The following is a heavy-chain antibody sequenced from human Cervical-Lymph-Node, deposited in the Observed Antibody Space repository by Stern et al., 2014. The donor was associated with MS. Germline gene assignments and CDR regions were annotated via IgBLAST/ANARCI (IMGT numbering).Heavy chain of an antibody. CDR3: ARGATQAFDP. V-gene: IGHV4-59*01. J-gene: IGHJ5*02. Sequence: QVQLQESGPGLVKPSETLSLTCTVPGGSISSYYWSWIRQPPGKGLEWIGYIYYSGSTNYNPSLKSRVTISVDTSKNQFSLKLSSVTAADTAVYYCARGATQAFDPWGQGTLVTVSS. CDR1: GGSISSYY. CDR2: IYYSGST.